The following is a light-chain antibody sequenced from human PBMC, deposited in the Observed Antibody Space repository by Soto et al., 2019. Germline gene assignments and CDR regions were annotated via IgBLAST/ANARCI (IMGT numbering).Light chain of an antibody. V-gene: IGKV3-20*01. Sequence: PGERATLSCRASETISSHYIAWYQQKPGQAPRLLIFGASTRATGIPDRFSGSWSGTDFTLTISRLEPEDFAVYYWQNFGDSPFTFGPGTKVDIK. CDR1: ETISSHY. CDR3: QNFGDSPFT. CDR2: GAS. J-gene: IGKJ3*01.